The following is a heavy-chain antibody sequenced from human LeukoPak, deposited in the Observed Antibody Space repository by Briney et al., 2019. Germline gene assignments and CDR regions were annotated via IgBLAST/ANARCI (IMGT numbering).Heavy chain of an antibody. CDR3: ARDSSGYQ. D-gene: IGHD3-22*01. V-gene: IGHV3-7*01. CDR1: GFTFSTYW. CDR2: IKEDGSEK. Sequence: GGSLRLSCAASGFTFSTYWMSWVRQAPGKGLEWVANIKEDGSEKYYGDSVKGRFTISSDNAKNSLCLEMNSLRVEDTAVYYCARDSSGYQWGQGTLVTVSS. J-gene: IGHJ4*02.